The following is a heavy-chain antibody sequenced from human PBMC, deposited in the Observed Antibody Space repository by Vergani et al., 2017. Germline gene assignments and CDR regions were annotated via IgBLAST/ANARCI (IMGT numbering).Heavy chain of an antibody. CDR2: ISYDGSNK. CDR3: AKDWGSQSFDY. D-gene: IGHD3-16*01. J-gene: IGHJ4*02. Sequence: VQLVESGGGVVQPGRSLRLSCAASGFTFSSYGMHWVRQAPGKGLEWVAVISYDGSNKYYADSVKGRFTISRDNSKNTLYLQMNSLRAEDTAVYYCAKDWGSQSFDYWGQGTLVTVSS. CDR1: GFTFSSYG. V-gene: IGHV3-30*18.